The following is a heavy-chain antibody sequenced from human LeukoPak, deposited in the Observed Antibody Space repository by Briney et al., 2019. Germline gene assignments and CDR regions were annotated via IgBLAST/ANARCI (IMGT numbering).Heavy chain of an antibody. CDR1: GFTFSDYW. CDR2: IRQDGSEK. Sequence: GGSLRLSCVASGFTFSDYWMSWVPQAPGKGLECVANIRQDGSEKHHLDSVKGRFTISRDNGKNSLFLQMNSLRAEDTAVYYCARVSWGGSFFDYWGWGILVTVSS. CDR3: ARVSWGGSFFDY. J-gene: IGHJ4*02. D-gene: IGHD1-26*01. V-gene: IGHV3-7*01.